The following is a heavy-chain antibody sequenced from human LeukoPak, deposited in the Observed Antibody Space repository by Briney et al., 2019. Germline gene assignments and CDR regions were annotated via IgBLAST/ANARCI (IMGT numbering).Heavy chain of an antibody. CDR1: GFTFSNSG. V-gene: IGHV3-23*01. J-gene: IGHJ4*02. CDR3: AKYGIQSWLRGNFFDS. D-gene: IGHD5-18*01. CDR2: ISGSGANS. Sequence: GGSLRLSCAASGFTFSNSGMNWVRQAPGKGLEWVSTISGSGANSYYADSVKGRFTISRDNSKNTLYLHINSLRADDTAVYYCAKYGIQSWLRGNFFDSWGQGTLVTVSS.